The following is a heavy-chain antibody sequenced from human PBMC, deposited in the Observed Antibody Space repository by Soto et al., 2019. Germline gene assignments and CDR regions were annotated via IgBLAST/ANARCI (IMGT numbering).Heavy chain of an antibody. Sequence: EVQLVESGGGLVQPGGSLRLSCAASGFTFSSYWMHWVRQAPGKGLVWVSRINSDGSSTSYADSVKGRFTISRDNAKNXLYLQMNSLRAEDTAVYYCARDTAVAVTGDNWFDPWGQGTLVTVSS. CDR2: INSDGSST. CDR3: ARDTAVAVTGDNWFDP. J-gene: IGHJ5*02. CDR1: GFTFSSYW. D-gene: IGHD6-19*01. V-gene: IGHV3-74*01.